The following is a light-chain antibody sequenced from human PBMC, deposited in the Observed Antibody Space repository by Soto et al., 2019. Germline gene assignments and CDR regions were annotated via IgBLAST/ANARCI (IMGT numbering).Light chain of an antibody. CDR1: QSISNW. CDR2: KAS. CDR3: QWAVT. Sequence: DSQMTQSPSTLSASVGDRVTITCRASQSISNWLAWYQQKPGKDPKLLICKASSLESGVASRFSGSGSGTEFTLTLSILQPDYFATYYCQWAVTFGGGTKVEIK. V-gene: IGKV1-5*03. J-gene: IGKJ4*01.